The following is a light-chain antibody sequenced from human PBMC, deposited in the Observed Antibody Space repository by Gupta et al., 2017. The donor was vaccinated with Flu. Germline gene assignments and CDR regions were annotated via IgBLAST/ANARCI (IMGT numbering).Light chain of an antibody. J-gene: IGKJ2*02. CDR1: QSVSNSY. CDR3: QQDCSPPRT. V-gene: IGKV3-20*01. Sequence: APPALSPGERATPSCRASQSVSNSYLAGYQQKPAQAPRLLIYGASSRATGSPDRFSGGGSGTDFTLTISRLEPEDFAVYYCQQDCSPPRTFGQGTKLEIK. CDR2: GAS.